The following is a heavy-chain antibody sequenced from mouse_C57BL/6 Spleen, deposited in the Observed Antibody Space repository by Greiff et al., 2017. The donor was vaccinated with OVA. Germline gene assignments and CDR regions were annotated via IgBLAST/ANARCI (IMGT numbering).Heavy chain of an antibody. J-gene: IGHJ1*03. CDR1: GYAFSSSW. CDR3: SRAATSYWYFDV. V-gene: IGHV1-82*01. CDR2: IYPGDGDT. D-gene: IGHD1-2*01. Sequence: QVQLQQSGPELVKPGASVKISCKASGYAFSSSWMNWVKQRPGKGLEWIGRIYPGDGDTNYNGKFKGKATLTADKASSTAYMQLSSLTSEDSAVYCWSRAATSYWYFDVGGTGTTVTVSS.